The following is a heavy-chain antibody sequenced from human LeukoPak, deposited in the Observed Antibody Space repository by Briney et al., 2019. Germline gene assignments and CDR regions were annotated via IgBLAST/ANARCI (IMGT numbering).Heavy chain of an antibody. CDR1: GFTFSSYG. CDR2: ISSSSSYI. J-gene: IGHJ4*02. CDR3: ARARASYNPFDY. V-gene: IGHV3-21*01. D-gene: IGHD5-24*01. Sequence: GGSLRLSCAASGFTFSSYGMHWVHQAPGKGLEWVSSISSSSSYIYYADSVKGRFTISRDNAKNSLYLQMNSLRAEDTAVYYCARARASYNPFDYWGQGTLVTVSS.